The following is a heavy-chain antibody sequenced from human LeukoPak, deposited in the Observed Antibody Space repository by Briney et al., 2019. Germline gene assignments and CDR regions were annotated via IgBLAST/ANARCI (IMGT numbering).Heavy chain of an antibody. CDR2: IYYSGST. J-gene: IGHJ5*02. Sequence: SETLSLTCTVSGGSISSHIYYWGWIRQPPGKGLEWIGSIYYSGSTYYNPSLKSRVTISVDTSKNQFSLKLSSVTAADTAVYYCARDEVIASFDPWGQGTLVTVSS. V-gene: IGHV4-39*07. CDR3: ARDEVIASFDP. CDR1: GGSISSHIYY. D-gene: IGHD2-21*01.